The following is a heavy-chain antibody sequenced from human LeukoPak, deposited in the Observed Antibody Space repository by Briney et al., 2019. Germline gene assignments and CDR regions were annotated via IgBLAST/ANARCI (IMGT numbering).Heavy chain of an antibody. CDR3: ARDQTVTTVVTGPGD. Sequence: ASVKVSCKASGYTFTSYGISWVRQAPGQGLEWMGIINPSGGSTSYAQKFQGRVTMTRDTSTSTVYMELSSLRSEDTAVYYCARDQTVTTVVTGPGDWGQGTLVTVSS. CDR2: INPSGGST. CDR1: GYTFTSYG. J-gene: IGHJ4*02. D-gene: IGHD4-23*01. V-gene: IGHV1-46*01.